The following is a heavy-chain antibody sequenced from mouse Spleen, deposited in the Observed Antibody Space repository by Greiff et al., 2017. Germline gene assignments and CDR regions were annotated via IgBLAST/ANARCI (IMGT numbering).Heavy chain of an antibody. Sequence: EVQVVESGGGLVQPGGSLKLSCAASGFTFSSYGMSWVRQTPDKRLELVATINSNGGSTYYPDSVKGRFTISRDNAKNTLYLQMSSLKSEDTAMYYCARDGNDYAMDYWGQGTSVTVSS. V-gene: IGHV5-6-3*01. D-gene: IGHD2-1*01. CDR1: GFTFSSYG. CDR2: INSNGGST. J-gene: IGHJ4*01. CDR3: ARDGNDYAMDY.